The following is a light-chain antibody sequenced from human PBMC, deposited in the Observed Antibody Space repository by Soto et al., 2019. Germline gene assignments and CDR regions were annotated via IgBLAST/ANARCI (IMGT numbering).Light chain of an antibody. V-gene: IGKV1-5*03. CDR1: QSIRSW. CDR3: QQYSSYPYT. Sequence: EIQMTQSPSTLSASVGDRVTITCRASQSIRSWLAWYQQKPGTAPKLLIYKASSLKSGVPSRFSGSGSGTEFTLTISSLQPDDFATYYCQQYSSYPYTFGQGTKLEIK. J-gene: IGKJ2*01. CDR2: KAS.